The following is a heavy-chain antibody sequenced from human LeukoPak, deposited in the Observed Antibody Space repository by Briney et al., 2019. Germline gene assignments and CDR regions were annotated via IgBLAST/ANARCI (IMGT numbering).Heavy chain of an antibody. CDR2: TYYRSKWIS. CDR1: GDSVSSNSAA. V-gene: IGHV6-1*01. D-gene: IGHD1/OR15-1a*01. Sequence: LSQTLSLTCAISGDSVSSNSAAWNWIRQPPSRGLEWLGRTYYRSKWISDYAVSVKSRMTINADTSKNQFSLQVNSVTPEDTAVYYCARKGTVTTPFDYWGQGILVTVSS. CDR3: ARKGTVTTPFDY. J-gene: IGHJ4*02.